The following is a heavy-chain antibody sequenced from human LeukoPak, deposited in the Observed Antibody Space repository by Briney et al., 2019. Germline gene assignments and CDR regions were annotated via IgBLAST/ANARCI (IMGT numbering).Heavy chain of an antibody. CDR1: GVSISSGSNY. V-gene: IGHV4-39*07. CDR3: ARSDGYGLVGI. CDR2: IYSRGNT. Sequence: PSETVSLPCSVSGVSISSGSNYWGWIRQPPGKTLEWIGSIYSRGNTYYNPSLKSRVIILIDTAKNHFSLNLSSVTAADTAVYYCARSDGYGLVGIWGQGTMVTVSS. D-gene: IGHD3-10*01. J-gene: IGHJ3*02.